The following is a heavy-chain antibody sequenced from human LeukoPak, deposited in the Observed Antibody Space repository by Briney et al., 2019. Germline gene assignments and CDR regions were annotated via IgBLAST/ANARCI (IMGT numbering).Heavy chain of an antibody. J-gene: IGHJ4*02. D-gene: IGHD5-18*01. CDR1: GFTFSSYA. CDR2: ISGSGGST. V-gene: IGHV3-23*01. CDR3: ANLYSYGIMGAGGFDY. Sequence: PGGSLRLSCAASGFTFSSYAMSWVRQAPGKGLEWVSAISGSGGSTYYADSVKGRFTISRDNSKNTLYLQMNSLRAEDTAVYYCANLYSYGIMGAGGFDYWGQGTLVTVSS.